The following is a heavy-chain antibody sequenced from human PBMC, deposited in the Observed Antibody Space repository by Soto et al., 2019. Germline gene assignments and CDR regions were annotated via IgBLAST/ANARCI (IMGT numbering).Heavy chain of an antibody. CDR3: ARDVGAETATGGRAGWFDP. CDR1: GYTFTTYY. Sequence: QVQLAQSGAEVKKPGASVKVSCKASGYTFTTYYMHWVRQAPGQGLEWMGLINPSSGTTNYAQRLQGRVNMTRDTSTSTVYMELSSLRSEDTAVYYCARDVGAETATGGRAGWFDPWGQGTLVTVSS. CDR2: INPSSGTT. V-gene: IGHV1-46*04. D-gene: IGHD5-18*01. J-gene: IGHJ5*02.